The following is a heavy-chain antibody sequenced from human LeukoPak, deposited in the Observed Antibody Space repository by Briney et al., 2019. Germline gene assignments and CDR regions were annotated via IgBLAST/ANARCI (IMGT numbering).Heavy chain of an antibody. V-gene: IGHV4-39*07. CDR1: GGSISSSSYY. CDR2: IYYSGST. D-gene: IGHD3-10*01. J-gene: IGHJ4*02. CDR3: ARISYGSGSYYHDY. Sequence: SETLSLTCTVSGGSISSSSYYWGWIRQPPGKGLERIGSIYYSGSTYYNPSLKSRVTISVDTSKNQFSLKLSSVTAADTAVYYCARISYGSGSYYHDYWGQGTLVTVSS.